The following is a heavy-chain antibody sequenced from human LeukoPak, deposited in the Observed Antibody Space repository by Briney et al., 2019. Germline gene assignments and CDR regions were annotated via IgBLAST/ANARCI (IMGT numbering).Heavy chain of an antibody. J-gene: IGHJ4*02. D-gene: IGHD3-9*01. Sequence: GRSLRLSCAASGFTFSNYALHWVRQAPGKGLEWVAVISYDGSNKFYADSVRGRFTISRDNSKNTLFLQMNSLRPEDTAVYYCARGPDYDILADYFDYWGRGTLVTVSS. CDR1: GFTFSNYA. V-gene: IGHV3-30*04. CDR2: ISYDGSNK. CDR3: ARGPDYDILADYFDY.